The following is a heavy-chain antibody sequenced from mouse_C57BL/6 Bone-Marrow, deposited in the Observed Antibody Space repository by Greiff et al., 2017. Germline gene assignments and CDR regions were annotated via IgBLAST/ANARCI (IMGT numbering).Heavy chain of an antibody. Sequence: QVQLQQPGAELVKPGASVKLSCKASGYTFTGYWMHWVKQRPGQGLEWIGMIHPNSGSTNYNEKFKSKATLTVDKSSSTAYMQLSSLTSEDSAVYYCAGYYGSSPAWFAYWGQGTLVTVSA. V-gene: IGHV1-64*01. D-gene: IGHD1-1*01. CDR1: GYTFTGYW. CDR3: AGYYGSSPAWFAY. CDR2: IHPNSGST. J-gene: IGHJ3*01.